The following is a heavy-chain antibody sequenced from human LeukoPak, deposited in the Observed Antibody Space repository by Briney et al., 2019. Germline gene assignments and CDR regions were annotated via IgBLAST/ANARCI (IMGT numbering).Heavy chain of an antibody. V-gene: IGHV3-23*01. Sequence: GGSLRLSCAASGFTFSSYAMSWVRQAPGEGLEWVSAISGSGGSTYYADSVKGRFTISRDNSKNTLYLQMNSLRAEDTAVYYCAKIPKGITIFGVDIGYFDYWGQGTLVTVSS. CDR1: GFTFSSYA. D-gene: IGHD3-3*01. CDR3: AKIPKGITIFGVDIGYFDY. J-gene: IGHJ4*02. CDR2: ISGSGGST.